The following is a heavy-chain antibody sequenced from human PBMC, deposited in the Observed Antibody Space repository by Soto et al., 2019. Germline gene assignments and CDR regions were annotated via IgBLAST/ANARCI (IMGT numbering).Heavy chain of an antibody. V-gene: IGHV3-53*01. D-gene: IGHD3-10*01. CDR3: AREITRVRGADY. Sequence: EVQLVESGGGLIQPGGSLRLSCAASGFTVSSNYMSWVRQAPGKGLEWVSVIYSGGSTYYADSVKGRFTISRDNSKNTLSLQMNSLRAEDTAVYYCAREITRVRGADYWGQGTLVTVSS. CDR1: GFTVSSNY. J-gene: IGHJ4*02. CDR2: IYSGGST.